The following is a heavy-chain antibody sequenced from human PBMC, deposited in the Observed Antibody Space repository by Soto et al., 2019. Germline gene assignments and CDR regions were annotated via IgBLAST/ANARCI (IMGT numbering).Heavy chain of an antibody. Sequence: QVHLQESGPGLVKPSETLSLTCAVSGASIGSGGWWSWVRQPPGKGLEWIAEIFHDGNTNYSASLNSRVTISVDKSQNQFSLNVYSVTAADTAVYYCARHEGWTGPDQWGQGTLVTVSS. D-gene: IGHD2-8*02. CDR2: IFHDGNT. J-gene: IGHJ5*02. CDR3: ARHEGWTGPDQ. V-gene: IGHV4-4*02. CDR1: GASIGSGGW.